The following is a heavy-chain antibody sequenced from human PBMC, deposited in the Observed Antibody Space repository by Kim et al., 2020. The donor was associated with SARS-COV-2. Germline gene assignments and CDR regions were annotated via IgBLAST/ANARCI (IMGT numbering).Heavy chain of an antibody. J-gene: IGHJ6*02. Sequence: KGRLTIPRDNAKNTLYLQMNSLRAEDTAVYYCAKLELDWNYNYNYGMDVWGQGTTVTVSS. V-gene: IGHV3-23*01. D-gene: IGHD1-1*01. CDR3: AKLELDWNYNYNYGMDV.